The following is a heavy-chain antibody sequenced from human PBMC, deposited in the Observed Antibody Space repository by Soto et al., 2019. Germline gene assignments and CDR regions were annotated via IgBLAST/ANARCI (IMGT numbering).Heavy chain of an antibody. V-gene: IGHV4-59*08. J-gene: IGHJ4*02. Sequence: QVQLQESGPGLVKPSETLSLTCSVSGGSIGSYYWSWIRQPPGKGLEWIGYIYYSGSTNYNPSLKGRSHISVDTSKNQFSLKLSSVTAADTAVYYCARGGWRQIDYWGQGTLVTVSS. CDR2: IYYSGST. D-gene: IGHD3-3*01. CDR1: GGSIGSYY. CDR3: ARGGWRQIDY.